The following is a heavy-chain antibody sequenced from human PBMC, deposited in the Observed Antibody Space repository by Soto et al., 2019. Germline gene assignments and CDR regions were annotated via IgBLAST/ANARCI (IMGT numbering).Heavy chain of an antibody. D-gene: IGHD2-2*01. CDR1: AYTFASDG. J-gene: IGHJ4*02. V-gene: IGHV1-18*01. CDR2: LSAYHGNT. CDR3: VVDCVSTSCYVLD. Sequence: GASVKVSCKAPAYTFASDGISWARQAPEQALAGTAWLSAYHGNTNYVQKFQGRVTMTTDTSTSTAYMQLRSLRSDDKAVYYCVVDCVSTSCYVLDWGQGTLVTVYS.